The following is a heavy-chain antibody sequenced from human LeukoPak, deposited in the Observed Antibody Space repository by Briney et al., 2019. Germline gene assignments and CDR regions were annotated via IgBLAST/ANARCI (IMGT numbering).Heavy chain of an antibody. CDR3: ARGFYGGNSGDAYYLDY. D-gene: IGHD4-23*01. J-gene: IGHJ4*02. Sequence: ASVKVSCKASGYTFTSYGISWVRHAPGQGLEWMGWISAYNGNTKYAQKLQGRVTMTTDTSTSTAYMELRSLRSDDTAVYYCARGFYGGNSGDAYYLDYWGQGTLVTVCS. V-gene: IGHV1-18*01. CDR2: ISAYNGNT. CDR1: GYTFTSYG.